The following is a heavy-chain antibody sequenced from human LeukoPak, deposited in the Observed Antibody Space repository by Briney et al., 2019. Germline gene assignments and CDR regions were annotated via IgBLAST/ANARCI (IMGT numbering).Heavy chain of an antibody. CDR2: IIPIFGTA. CDR1: GYTFTSYG. V-gene: IGHV1-69*05. D-gene: IGHD2-2*01. Sequence: ASVKVSCKASGYTFTSYGISWVRQAPGQGLEWMGGIIPIFGTANYAQKFQGRVTITTDESTSTAYMELSSLRSEDTAVYYCARGYQLLSGWFDPWGQGTLVTVSS. CDR3: ARGYQLLSGWFDP. J-gene: IGHJ5*02.